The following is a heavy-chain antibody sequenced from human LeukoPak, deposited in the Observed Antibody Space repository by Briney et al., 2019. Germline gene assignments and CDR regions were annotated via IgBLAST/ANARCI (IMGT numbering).Heavy chain of an antibody. J-gene: IGHJ4*02. CDR3: ARAGYTISAFHSDF. D-gene: IGHD5-24*01. Sequence: SETLSLTCDVSGVSISSYWWSWVRKPAGKGLEWIGRIYTTGRTNYSPSFQSRVTMSIDMSKNHFSLTLRSVTAADTAVYYCARAGYTISAFHSDFWGQGAPVTVFS. V-gene: IGHV4-4*07. CDR1: GVSISSYW. CDR2: IYTTGRT.